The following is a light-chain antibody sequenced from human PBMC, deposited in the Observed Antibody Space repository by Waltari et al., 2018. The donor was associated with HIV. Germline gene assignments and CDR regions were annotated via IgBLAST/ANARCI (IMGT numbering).Light chain of an antibody. V-gene: IGLV2-8*01. CDR3: TSYVDNYVVF. Sequence: QSALTQPPSASGSPGQSVTISCTGTSNDVGAYDYVSWYQQHPGRAPKLLIYEVTNRPAGVPDRFSGSKSGNTASLTVSGLQAEDDGHYYCTSYVDNYVVFFGGGTKLTV. CDR2: EVT. J-gene: IGLJ2*01. CDR1: SNDVGAYDY.